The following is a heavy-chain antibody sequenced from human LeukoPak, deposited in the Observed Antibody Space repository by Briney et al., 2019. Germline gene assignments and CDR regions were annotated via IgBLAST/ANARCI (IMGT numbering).Heavy chain of an antibody. V-gene: IGHV4-34*01. CDR3: ARGRGKYYYDSSGYYSAG. CDR2: INHSGST. Sequence: SETLSLTCAVYGGSFSGYYWSWIRQPPGKGLEWIGEINHSGSTNYNPSLKSRVTISVDTSKNQFSLKLSSVTAADTAVYYCARGRGKYYYDSSGYYSAGWGQGTLVTVSS. J-gene: IGHJ4*02. D-gene: IGHD3-22*01. CDR1: GGSFSGYY.